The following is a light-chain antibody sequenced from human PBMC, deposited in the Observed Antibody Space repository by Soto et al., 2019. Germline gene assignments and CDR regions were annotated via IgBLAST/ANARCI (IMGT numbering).Light chain of an antibody. CDR3: QLYVSSSDT. CDR1: QSVTSAY. Sequence: EIVLTQSPGTLSLSPGERAALSCRASQSVTSAYLAWYQQKPGQAPRLLIYGASRRATDIPDRFSGSGSGTDFTLAINRLEPEDFAVYYCQLYVSSSDTGGQGTKVDIK. J-gene: IGKJ2*01. V-gene: IGKV3-20*01. CDR2: GAS.